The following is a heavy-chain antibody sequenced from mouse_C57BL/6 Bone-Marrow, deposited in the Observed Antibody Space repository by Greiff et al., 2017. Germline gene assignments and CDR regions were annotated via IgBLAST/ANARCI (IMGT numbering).Heavy chain of an antibody. V-gene: IGHV1-26*01. Sequence: EVQLQQSGPELVKPGASVKISCKASGYTFTDYYMNWVKQSHGKSLEWIGDINPNNGGTSYNQKFKGKATLTVDKSSSTAYMERRSLTSEDSAVYYCARGGLYGYDYYYAMDYWGQGTSVTVSS. D-gene: IGHD2-2*01. CDR3: ARGGLYGYDYYYAMDY. J-gene: IGHJ4*01. CDR2: INPNNGGT. CDR1: GYTFTDYY.